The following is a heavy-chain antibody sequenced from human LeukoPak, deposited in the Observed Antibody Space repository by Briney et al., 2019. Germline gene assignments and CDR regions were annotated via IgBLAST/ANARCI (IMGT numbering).Heavy chain of an antibody. J-gene: IGHJ5*02. Sequence: GGSLRLSCAASGFTVRNNYMSWVRRAAGKGLEWVARIYSAGGTYYADSVKGRFTISRDNSKNTLHLQMNSLRAEDTAVYYCVRNSGELGAWGQGTLVTVSS. V-gene: IGHV3-53*01. CDR3: VRNSGELGA. D-gene: IGHD2-21*01. CDR2: IYSAGGT. CDR1: GFTVRNNY.